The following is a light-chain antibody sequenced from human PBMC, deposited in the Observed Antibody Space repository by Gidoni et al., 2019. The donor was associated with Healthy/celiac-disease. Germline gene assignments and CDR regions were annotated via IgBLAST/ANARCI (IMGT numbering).Light chain of an antibody. J-gene: IGLJ2*01. Sequence: SYALTQPPSVSVAPGKTARITCRGNNIGSKSVHWYQQKPGQAPVLVIYYDSDRPSGIPERFSGSNSGNTATLTISRVEAGDEADYYCQVWDSSSDHVVFGGGTKLTVL. CDR2: YDS. CDR3: QVWDSSSDHVV. CDR1: NIGSKS. V-gene: IGLV3-21*04.